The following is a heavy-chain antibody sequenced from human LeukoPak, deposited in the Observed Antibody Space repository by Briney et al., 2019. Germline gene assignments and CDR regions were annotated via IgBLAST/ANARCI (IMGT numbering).Heavy chain of an antibody. CDR2: ITSGGDYI. J-gene: IGHJ4*02. CDR3: ARGHYDVLAASYKWTPDY. V-gene: IGHV3-21*01. Sequence: GGSLRLSCAGAGFSITDHHMDWVRQAPGKGLEWVSSITSGGDYIYYADSVKGRFTTSRDNAKNSLSLQLNSLRVEDTAVYYCARGHYDVLAASYKWTPDYWGQGTLHRLL. CDR1: GFSITDHH. D-gene: IGHD3-9*01.